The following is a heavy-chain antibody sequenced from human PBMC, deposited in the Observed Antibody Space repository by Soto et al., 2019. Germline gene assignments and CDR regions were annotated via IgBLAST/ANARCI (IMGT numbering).Heavy chain of an antibody. J-gene: IGHJ4*02. CDR3: AREGIGHLVVIIPLDY. CDR2: INPSGGST. Sequence: ASVKVSCKASGYTFTSYYMHWVRQAPGQGLEWMGIINPSGGSTSYAQKFQGGVTMTRDTSTSTVYMELSSLRSEDTAVYYCAREGIGHLVVIIPLDYWGQGTLVTV. V-gene: IGHV1-46*01. D-gene: IGHD3-3*01. CDR1: GYTFTSYY.